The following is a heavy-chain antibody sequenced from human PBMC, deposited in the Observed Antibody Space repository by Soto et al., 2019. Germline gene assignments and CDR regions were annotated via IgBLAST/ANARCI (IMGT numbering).Heavy chain of an antibody. CDR3: ARGRIVVVTATDPARDYYYYGMDV. V-gene: IGHV4-59*01. J-gene: IGHJ6*02. CDR2: IYYSGST. CDR1: GGSISSYY. Sequence: SETLSLTCTVSGGSISSYYWSWIRQPPWKGLEWIGYIYYSGSTNYNPSLKSRVTISVDTSKNQFSLKLSSVTAADTAVYYCARGRIVVVTATDPARDYYYYGMDVWGQGTTVTVSS. D-gene: IGHD2-21*02.